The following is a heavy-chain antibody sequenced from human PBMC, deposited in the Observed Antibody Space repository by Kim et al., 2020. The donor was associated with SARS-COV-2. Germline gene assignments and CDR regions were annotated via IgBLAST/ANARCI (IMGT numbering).Heavy chain of an antibody. D-gene: IGHD3-22*01. J-gene: IGHJ3*02. CDR2: IYYSGST. V-gene: IGHV4-30-4*01. CDR3: ARTYYYDSSGYVDAFDI. Sequence: SETLSLTCTVSGGSISSGDYYWSWIRLPPGKGLEWIGYIYYSGSTYYNPSLNSRVTISVDTSKNQFSLKLSSVTAADTAEYYCARTYYYDSSGYVDAFDIWGQGTMVTVSS. CDR1: GGSISSGDYY.